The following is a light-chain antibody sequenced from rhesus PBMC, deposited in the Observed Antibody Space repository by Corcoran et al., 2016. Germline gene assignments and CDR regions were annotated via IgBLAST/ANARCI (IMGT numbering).Light chain of an antibody. CDR2: AAS. CDR3: QQHNSYPLT. V-gene: IGKV1-25*01. J-gene: IGKJ4*01. CDR1: QGISSY. Sequence: DIQMTQSPSSLSASVGDRVTITCRASQGISSYLAWYQQKPGNAPKLLIYAASPLQSGVPSRFSGSGSGTDFTLPISSLHPEDFATYSCQQHNSYPLTFGGGTKVELK.